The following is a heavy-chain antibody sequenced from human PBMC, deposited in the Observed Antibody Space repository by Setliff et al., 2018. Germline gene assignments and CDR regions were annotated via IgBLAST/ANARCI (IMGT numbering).Heavy chain of an antibody. V-gene: IGHV3-7*01. D-gene: IGHD6-19*01. J-gene: IGHJ4*02. CDR3: ASPQAVGNYLGH. CDR2: IKQDGSEK. Sequence: GGSLRLSCAGSGFSFSIFWMSWVRQAPGKGLEWVATIKQDGSEKFYADSVKGRFTVSRDNAKNSLYLQMSSLRAEDTAIYYCASPQAVGNYLGHWGQGTLVTVSS. CDR1: GFSFSIFW.